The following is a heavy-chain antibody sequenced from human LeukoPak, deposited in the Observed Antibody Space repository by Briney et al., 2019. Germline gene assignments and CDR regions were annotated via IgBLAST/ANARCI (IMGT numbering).Heavy chain of an antibody. Sequence: GGSLRLSGAGSGFTVSSNYMSWVRQAAGNGLEGGSVIYSGGSTYYADSVKGRSTISRDNSKNTLYLQMNILRAEDTAVYYCARVSRNRHAFDISGQGTMVTVSS. D-gene: IGHD2/OR15-2a*01. J-gene: IGHJ3*02. V-gene: IGHV3-53*01. CDR2: IYSGGST. CDR1: GFTVSSNY. CDR3: ARVSRNRHAFDI.